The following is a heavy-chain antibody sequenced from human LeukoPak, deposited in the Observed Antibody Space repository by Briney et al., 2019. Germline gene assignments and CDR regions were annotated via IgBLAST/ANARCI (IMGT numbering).Heavy chain of an antibody. V-gene: IGHV3-7*01. CDR2: IKHDGSDK. J-gene: IGHJ4*02. CDR3: ARDPGRGDSSTFGY. CDR1: GFTFDSYW. D-gene: IGHD5-24*01. Sequence: GGSLRLSCAASGFTFDSYWMTWVRQTPGKGLEWVANIKHDGSDKYYVDSVKGRFTISRDNAKNSLYLQMNSLRAEDTALYYCARDPGRGDSSTFGYWGQGTLVTVSS.